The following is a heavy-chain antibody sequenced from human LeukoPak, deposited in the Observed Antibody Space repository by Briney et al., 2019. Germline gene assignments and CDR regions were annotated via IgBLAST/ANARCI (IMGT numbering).Heavy chain of an antibody. D-gene: IGHD6-13*01. CDR2: ISAYNGNT. J-gene: IGHJ4*02. CDR3: AIGYSSSWYSFDY. CDR1: GYTFTSYG. V-gene: IGHV1-18*03. Sequence: ASVKVSCKASGYTFTSYGISWVRQAPGQGLEWMGWISAYNGNTNYAQKLQGRVTITRDTSASTAYMELSSLRSEDMAVYYCAIGYSSSWYSFDYWGQGTLVTVSS.